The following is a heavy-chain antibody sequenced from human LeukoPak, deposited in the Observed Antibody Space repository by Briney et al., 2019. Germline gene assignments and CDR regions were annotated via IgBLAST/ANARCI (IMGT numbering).Heavy chain of an antibody. CDR3: ARVNDTAMVAD. J-gene: IGHJ4*02. CDR2: IYYSGYT. Sequence: PSETLSLTCTVSGGSISSYYWSWIRQPPGKGLEWIGYIYYSGYTSYNPSLKSRVTISVDTSKNQFSLKLSSVTAADTAVYYCARVNDTAMVADWGQGTLVTVSS. D-gene: IGHD5-18*01. CDR1: GGSISSYY. V-gene: IGHV4-59*12.